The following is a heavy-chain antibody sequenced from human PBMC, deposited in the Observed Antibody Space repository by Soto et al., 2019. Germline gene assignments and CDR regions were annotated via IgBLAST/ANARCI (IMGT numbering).Heavy chain of an antibody. CDR2: ISSSGSTM. CDR3: ATDRRWELL. D-gene: IGHD1-26*01. V-gene: IGHV3-48*03. CDR1: GFTFSSYE. J-gene: IGHJ4*02. Sequence: EVQLVESGGGLVQPGGSLRLSCAASGFTFSSYEMIWVRQAPGKGLEWVSYISSSGSTMYYADSVKGRFTISRDNAKNSLFLQMNSLKAEDTSVYYGATDRRWELLWGKGTLVTVSS.